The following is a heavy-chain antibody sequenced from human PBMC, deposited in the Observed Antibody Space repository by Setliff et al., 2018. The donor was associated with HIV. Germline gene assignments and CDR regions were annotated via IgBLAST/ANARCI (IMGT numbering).Heavy chain of an antibody. CDR2: FHYSGST. J-gene: IGHJ4*02. Sequence: SETLSLTCNVSGGSISSSNYYWAWIRQPPGKGLEWIGSFHYSGSTSHSPSLRSRVTISIDTSNNHFSLKLRSVTAADTAVYYCVSQPESRWQIEYWGQGTLVTVSS. V-gene: IGHV4-39*01. CDR1: GGSISSSNYY. D-gene: IGHD3-10*01. CDR3: VSQPESRWQIEY.